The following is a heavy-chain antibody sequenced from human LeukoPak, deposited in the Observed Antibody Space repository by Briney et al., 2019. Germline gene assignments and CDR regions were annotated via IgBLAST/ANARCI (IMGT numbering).Heavy chain of an antibody. CDR2: MSYDGNNN. Sequence: QPGRSLRLSCVTSGFTFLNYAVHWVRQAPGKGLEWVAVMSYDGNNNYYADSVKGRFTLSRVSSKNTLYLQMDSLRPEDTAVYYCTREWGTAADYWGQGTLVTVSS. V-gene: IGHV3-30-3*01. J-gene: IGHJ4*02. CDR3: TREWGTAADY. D-gene: IGHD6-13*01. CDR1: GFTFLNYA.